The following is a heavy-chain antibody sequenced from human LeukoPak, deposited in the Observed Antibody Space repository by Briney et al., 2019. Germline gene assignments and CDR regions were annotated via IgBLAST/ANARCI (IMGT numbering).Heavy chain of an antibody. CDR3: ARGPYSYDSSGAFDI. Sequence: ASVKVSCKASGYTFTSYDINWVRQATGQGLEWMGWMSPKSGSTGYAQKFQGRVTITADESTSTAYMELSSLRSEDTAVYFCARGPYSYDSSGAFDIWAQGTMVTVSS. V-gene: IGHV1-8*01. CDR1: GYTFTSYD. CDR2: MSPKSGST. J-gene: IGHJ3*02. D-gene: IGHD3-22*01.